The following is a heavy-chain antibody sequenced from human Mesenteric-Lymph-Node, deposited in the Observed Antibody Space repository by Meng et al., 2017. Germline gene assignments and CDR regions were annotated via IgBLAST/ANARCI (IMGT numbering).Heavy chain of an antibody. Sequence: VRLVGVGGCGGRLGSSLRLSFAPSGFTFSSYAMHGVRQAPGKGLEWVSRINSDGSSTSYADSVKGRFTISRDNAKNTLYLQMNSLRAEDTAVYYCARCSNWNYDWGQGTLVTVSS. CDR1: GFTFSSYA. J-gene: IGHJ4*02. CDR2: INSDGSST. CDR3: ARCSNWNYD. D-gene: IGHD1-7*01. V-gene: IGHV3-74*02.